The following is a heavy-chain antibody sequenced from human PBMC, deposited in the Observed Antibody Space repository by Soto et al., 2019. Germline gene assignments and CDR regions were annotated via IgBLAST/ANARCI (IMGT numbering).Heavy chain of an antibody. CDR1: GFTVSSNS. J-gene: IGHJ5*02. Sequence: GSLRLSCAVSGFTVSSNSITWVRQAPGQGLEWVSVLHSDVSTYYVDSVKGRFVISRDNSKNTVYLQMNSLRAEDTAIYYCARELGGSWYNWFDPWGQGTLVTVS. V-gene: IGHV3-53*01. CDR3: ARELGGSWYNWFDP. CDR2: LHSDVST. D-gene: IGHD2-15*01.